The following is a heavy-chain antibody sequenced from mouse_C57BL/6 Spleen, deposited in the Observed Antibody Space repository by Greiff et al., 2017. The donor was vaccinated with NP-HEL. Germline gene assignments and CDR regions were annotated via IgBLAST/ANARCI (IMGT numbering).Heavy chain of an antibody. D-gene: IGHD1-1*01. CDR2: ISNGGGST. CDR3: ARRDYGSSRYAMDY. J-gene: IGHJ4*01. Sequence: EVNVVESGGGLVQPGGSLKLSCAASGFTFSDYYMYWVRQTPEKRLEWVAYISNGGGSTYYPDTVKGRFTISRDSAKNTLYLQMSRLKSEDTAMYYCARRDYGSSRYAMDYWGQGTSVTVSS. CDR1: GFTFSDYY. V-gene: IGHV5-12*01.